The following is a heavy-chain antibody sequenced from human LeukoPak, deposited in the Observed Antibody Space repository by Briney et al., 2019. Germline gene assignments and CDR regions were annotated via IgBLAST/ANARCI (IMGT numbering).Heavy chain of an antibody. CDR1: GGSISSYY. V-gene: IGHV4-59*01. D-gene: IGHD6-19*01. Sequence: KPSETLSLTCTVSGGSISSYYWSWIRQPPGKGLEWIGYIYYSGSTNYSPSLKSRVTISVDTSKNQFSLKLSSVTAADTAVYYCARVVAVAGLGFFDYWGQGTLVTVSS. J-gene: IGHJ4*02. CDR2: IYYSGST. CDR3: ARVVAVAGLGFFDY.